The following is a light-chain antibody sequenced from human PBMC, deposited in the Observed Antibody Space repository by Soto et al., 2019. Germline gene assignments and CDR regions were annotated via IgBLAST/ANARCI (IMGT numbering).Light chain of an antibody. CDR2: DAS. CDR1: QSVSSY. CDR3: QQRSNWPPIT. Sequence: EIVLTQAPATPALSSGGRAPPPLRGSQSVSSYLAWYQQKPGQAPRLLIYDASNRATGIPARFSGSGSGTDFTLTISSLEPEDFAVYYCQQRSNWPPITFGQGTRLEIK. J-gene: IGKJ5*01. V-gene: IGKV3-11*01.